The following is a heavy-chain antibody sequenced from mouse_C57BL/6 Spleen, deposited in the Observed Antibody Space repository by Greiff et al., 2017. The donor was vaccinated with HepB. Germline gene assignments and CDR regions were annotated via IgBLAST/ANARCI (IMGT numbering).Heavy chain of an antibody. D-gene: IGHD1-1*01. V-gene: IGHV3-8*01. CDR1: GYSITSDY. CDR3: ARYGIYYYGSSYVGGAMDY. J-gene: IGHJ4*01. CDR2: ISYSGST. Sequence: EVQLQESGPGLAKPSQTLSLTCSVTGYSITSDYWNWIRKFPGNKLEYMGYISYSGSTYYNPSLKSRISITRDTSKNQYYLQLNSVTTEDTATYYWARYGIYYYGSSYVGGAMDYWGQGTSVTVSS.